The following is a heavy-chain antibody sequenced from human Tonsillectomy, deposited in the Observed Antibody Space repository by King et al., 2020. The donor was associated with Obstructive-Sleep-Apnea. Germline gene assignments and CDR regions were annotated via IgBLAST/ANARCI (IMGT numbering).Heavy chain of an antibody. CDR2: ISSSSSTI. CDR3: AGLYGGYTTAYWYFDL. Sequence: VQLVESGGGLVQPGGSLRLSCAASGFTFSSYSMNWVRQAPGKGLEWVSYISSSSSTIYYADSVKGRFTSSRDNAKNSLYLQMNSLRAEDTAVYYGAGLYGGYTTAYWYFDLWGRGTLVTVSS. D-gene: IGHD4-23*01. CDR1: GFTFSSYS. V-gene: IGHV3-48*04. J-gene: IGHJ2*01.